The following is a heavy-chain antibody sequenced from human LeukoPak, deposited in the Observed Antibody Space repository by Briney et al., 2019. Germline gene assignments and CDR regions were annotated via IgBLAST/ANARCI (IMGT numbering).Heavy chain of an antibody. V-gene: IGHV5-51*01. CDR1: GYSFTSYW. J-gene: IGHJ4*02. CDR2: IHPGDSDA. D-gene: IGHD1-7*01. CDR3: ARLAKYNWNYGSPLDY. Sequence: GESLKISCKGSGYSFTSYWIGWVRQMPGKGLEWMGIIHPGDSDARYSPSFQGQVTISADKSISTAYLQWSSLKASDTAMYYCARLAKYNWNYGSPLDYWGQGTLVTVSS.